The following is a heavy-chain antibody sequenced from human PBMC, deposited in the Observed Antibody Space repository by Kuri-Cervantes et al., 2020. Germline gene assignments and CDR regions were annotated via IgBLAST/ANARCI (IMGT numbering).Heavy chain of an antibody. Sequence: LKISCAASGFTFSSYGMHWVRQAPGKGLEWVAVISYDGSNKYYADSVKGRFTISRDNSKNTLYLQMNSLRAEDTAVYYCARGGYLDYWGQGTLVTVSS. CDR1: GFTFSSYG. V-gene: IGHV3-30*03. D-gene: IGHD3-22*01. CDR2: ISYDGSNK. CDR3: ARGGYLDY. J-gene: IGHJ4*02.